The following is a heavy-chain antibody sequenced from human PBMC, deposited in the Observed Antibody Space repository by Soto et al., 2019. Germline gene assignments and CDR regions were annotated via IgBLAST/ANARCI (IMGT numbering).Heavy chain of an antibody. V-gene: IGHV4-30-4*01. J-gene: IGHJ4*02. CDR3: APINSDGITGTTKREN. CDR1: GGAISSGAYY. Sequence: QVQLQESGPGLVKPSQTLSLTCTVSGGAISSGAYYWSWIRQPPGKGLEWIGYIYYSGSTYYNPSLKSRVTISVDTSKNQFSLKLSSVTAAATAVYYCAPINSDGITGTTKRENWGQGTLVTVSS. D-gene: IGHD1-7*01. CDR2: IYYSGST.